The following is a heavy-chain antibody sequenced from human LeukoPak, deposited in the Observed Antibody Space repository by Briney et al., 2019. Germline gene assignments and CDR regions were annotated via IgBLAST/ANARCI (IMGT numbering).Heavy chain of an antibody. Sequence: KPSETLSLTCTVSGGSIISHYWGWIRQPPGKGLEWIGSIYYSGSTYYNPSLKSRVTISVDTSKNQFSLKLSSVTAADTAVYYCAREGDGYNYDYWGQGTLVTVSS. CDR3: AREGDGYNYDY. V-gene: IGHV4-39*07. CDR2: IYYSGST. D-gene: IGHD5-24*01. J-gene: IGHJ4*02. CDR1: GGSIISHY.